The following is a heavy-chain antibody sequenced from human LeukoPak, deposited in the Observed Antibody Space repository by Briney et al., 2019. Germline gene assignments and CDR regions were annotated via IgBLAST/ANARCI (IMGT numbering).Heavy chain of an antibody. Sequence: ASVKVSCKTSGYSFSTCYMHWVRQAPGQGLEWLGIIYPTVGSTSYTQKIQGRVTMTRDTAPGTVYLEMSSLRSEDTAVYCCVGANGGGLDYWGQEALFTVSS. J-gene: IGHJ4*02. CDR3: VGANGGGLDY. CDR1: GYSFSTCY. V-gene: IGHV1-46*01. D-gene: IGHD4-23*01. CDR2: IYPTVGST.